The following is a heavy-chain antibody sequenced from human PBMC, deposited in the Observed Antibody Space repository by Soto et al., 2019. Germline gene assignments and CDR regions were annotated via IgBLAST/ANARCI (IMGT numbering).Heavy chain of an antibody. J-gene: IGHJ4*02. CDR1: GGSISSGDYY. CDR2: IYYSGST. CDR3: ARENTVTTLAVDY. V-gene: IGHV4-30-4*01. D-gene: IGHD4-17*01. Sequence: QVQLQESGPGLVKPSQTLSLTCTVSGGSISSGDYYWSWIRQPPGKGLEWIGYIYYSGSTYYNPSLKSRVTRSVDTSKNQFSLKLSSVTAADTAVYYCARENTVTTLAVDYWGQGTLVTVSS.